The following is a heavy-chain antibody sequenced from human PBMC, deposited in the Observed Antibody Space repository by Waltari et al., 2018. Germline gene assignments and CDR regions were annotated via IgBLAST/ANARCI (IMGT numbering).Heavy chain of an antibody. V-gene: IGHV3-11*04. D-gene: IGHD6-13*01. Sequence: QVQLVESGGGLVRPGGSLRLSCAASGFTFGDSYMSWIRQAPGKGLEWVSYISGSGGTIYYADSVKGRFTISRDNAKNSLYLQINSLRAEDTAVYYCARPAAAATGDFDYWGQGTLVTVSS. CDR3: ARPAAAATGDFDY. J-gene: IGHJ4*02. CDR1: GFTFGDSY. CDR2: ISGSGGTI.